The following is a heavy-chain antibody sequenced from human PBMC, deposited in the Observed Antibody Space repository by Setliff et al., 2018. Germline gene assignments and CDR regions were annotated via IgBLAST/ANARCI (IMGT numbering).Heavy chain of an antibody. J-gene: IGHJ5*02. CDR1: GGAFSGYN. V-gene: IGHV4-34*01. CDR3: ATDGPVLNGDYIS. Sequence: SETLSLTCAVCGGAFSGYNWNWIRQPPGKGLEWIGEINHYGSANYTPSLKSRVTISVDKSKNQFSLSLRSVTAADTAVYYCATDGPVLNGDYISWGQGTLVTVSS. CDR2: INHYGSA. D-gene: IGHD3-10*01.